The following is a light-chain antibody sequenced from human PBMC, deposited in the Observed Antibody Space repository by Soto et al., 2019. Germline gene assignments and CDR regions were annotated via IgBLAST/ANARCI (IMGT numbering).Light chain of an antibody. J-gene: IGKJ4*01. CDR3: QQSYNTPLT. Sequence: DIQMTQSPSSLSASVGDRVTITCRASQNIATYLNWYQQTPGKAPKLLIYTASTLQSGVPSRFSGSGSGTDFTLTISSLQTEDFATFYCQQSYNTPLTFGGGTKVEI. V-gene: IGKV1-39*01. CDR1: QNIATY. CDR2: TAS.